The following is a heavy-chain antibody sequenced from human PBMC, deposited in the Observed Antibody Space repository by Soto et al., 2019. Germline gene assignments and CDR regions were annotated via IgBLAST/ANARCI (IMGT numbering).Heavy chain of an antibody. V-gene: IGHV1-69*04. D-gene: IGHD2-2*01. Sequence: GASVKVSCKASGYTFTGYYMHWVRQAPGQGLEWMGRIIPILGIANYAQKFQGRVTITADKSTSTAYMELSGLRSEDTAVYYCARGHYCSSTSCHRYYYGMDVWGQGTTVTVSS. CDR3: ARGHYCSSTSCHRYYYGMDV. CDR1: GYTFTGYY. J-gene: IGHJ6*02. CDR2: IIPILGIA.